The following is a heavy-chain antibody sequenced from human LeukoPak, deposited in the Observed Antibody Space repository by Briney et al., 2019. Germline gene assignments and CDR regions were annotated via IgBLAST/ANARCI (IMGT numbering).Heavy chain of an antibody. Sequence: GGSLRLSCAASGFIFSSYSMSWVRQAPGKGLEWVSSISTSSSYIYYADSVKGRFTISRDNAKNSLYLQMNSLKIDDTAVYYCTTGYSSTWYAWGQGTLVTVSS. D-gene: IGHD6-13*01. V-gene: IGHV3-21*03. J-gene: IGHJ4*02. CDR1: GFIFSSYS. CDR2: ISTSSSYI. CDR3: TTGYSSTWYA.